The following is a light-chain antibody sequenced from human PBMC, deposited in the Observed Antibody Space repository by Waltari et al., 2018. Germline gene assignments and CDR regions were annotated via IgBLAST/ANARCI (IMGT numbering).Light chain of an antibody. CDR1: QSVLYSSTNNNY. Sequence: DIVMTQSPDSLAVSLGERATINCKSSQSVLYSSTNNNYLSWYQQKPGQPPKLLIYWASTRESGVPDRLSGGGSGTDFTLTIGSLQAEDVAVYYCQQYFRVPLTFGGGTRIEIK. V-gene: IGKV4-1*01. CDR3: QQYFRVPLT. J-gene: IGKJ4*01. CDR2: WAS.